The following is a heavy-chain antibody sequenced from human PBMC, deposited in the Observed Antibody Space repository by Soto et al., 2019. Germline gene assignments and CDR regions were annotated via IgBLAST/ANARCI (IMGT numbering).Heavy chain of an antibody. V-gene: IGHV1-69*02. CDR2: IIPILGIA. CDR3: GSLPTADTLDS. J-gene: IGHJ5*01. CDR1: GGTFSSYT. D-gene: IGHD6-13*01. Sequence: QVQLVQSGAEVKKPGSSVKVSCKASGGTFSSYTISWVRQAPGQGLEWMGRIIPILGIANYAQKFQGRVTITAANPTATPTMALSSWRSGHTAVNYCGSLPTADTLDSGGQGTLVTVSS.